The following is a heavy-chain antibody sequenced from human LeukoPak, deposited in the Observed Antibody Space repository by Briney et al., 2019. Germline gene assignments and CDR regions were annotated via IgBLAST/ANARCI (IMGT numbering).Heavy chain of an antibody. CDR1: GFTFSSYG. V-gene: IGHV3-33*01. CDR2: IWYDRSNK. D-gene: IGHD3-9*01. CDR3: ARDGDILTGYYFDY. Sequence: GGSLRLSCAASGFTFSSYGMHWVRQAPGKGLEWVAVIWYDRSNKYYADSVKGRFTISRDNSKNTLYLQMNSLRAEDTAVYYCARDGDILTGYYFDYWGQGTLVTVSS. J-gene: IGHJ4*02.